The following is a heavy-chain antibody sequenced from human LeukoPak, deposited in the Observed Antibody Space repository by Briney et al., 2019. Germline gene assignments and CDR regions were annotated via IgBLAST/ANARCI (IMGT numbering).Heavy chain of an antibody. J-gene: IGHJ3*02. CDR1: GGSISSYY. D-gene: IGHD4-17*01. CDR2: IYYSGST. Sequence: SETLSLTCTVSGGSISSYYWSWIRQPLGKGLEWIGYIYYSGSTNYNPSLKSRVTISVDTSKNQFSLKLSSVTAADTAVYYCARGDGDYDAFDIWGQGTMVTVSS. V-gene: IGHV4-59*08. CDR3: ARGDGDYDAFDI.